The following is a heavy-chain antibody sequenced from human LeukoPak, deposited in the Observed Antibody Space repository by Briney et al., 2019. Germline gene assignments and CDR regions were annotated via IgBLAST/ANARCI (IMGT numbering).Heavy chain of an antibody. CDR2: TYYRSKWYN. CDR3: ARGYSRYGSGSYYFRY. J-gene: IGHJ4*02. CDR1: GDSVSSNSAA. Sequence: SQTLSLTCAISGDSVSSNSAAWNWIRQSPSRGLEWLGRTYYRSKWYNDYAVSVKSRITINPDTSKNQFSLKLSSVTAADTAVYYCARGYSRYGSGSYYFRYWGQGTLVTVSS. D-gene: IGHD3-10*01. V-gene: IGHV6-1*01.